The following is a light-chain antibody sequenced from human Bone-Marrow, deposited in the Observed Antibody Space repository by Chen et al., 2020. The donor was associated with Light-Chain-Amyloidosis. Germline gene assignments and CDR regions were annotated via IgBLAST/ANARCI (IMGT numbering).Light chain of an antibody. V-gene: IGLV2-18*02. J-gene: IGLJ1*01. Sequence: LMIYEVTNRPSWVPDRFSGSKSDNTASLTISGLQTEDEADYFCSASTITNTLVFGSGTRVTVL. CDR3: SASTITNTLV. CDR2: EVT.